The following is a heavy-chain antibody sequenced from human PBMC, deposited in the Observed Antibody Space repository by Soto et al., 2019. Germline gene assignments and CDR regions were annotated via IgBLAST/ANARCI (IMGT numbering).Heavy chain of an antibody. J-gene: IGHJ4*02. D-gene: IGHD6-13*01. CDR1: GGSVSSGSYY. CDR2: IYYSGST. Sequence: SETLSLTCTVSGGSVSSGSYYWSWIRQPPGKGLEWIGYIYYSGSTNYNPSLESRVTISVDTSKNQFSLKLSSVTAADTAVYYCATARGYSSSWYGGVGYFDYWGQGTLVTVSS. CDR3: ATARGYSSSWYGGVGYFDY. V-gene: IGHV4-61*01.